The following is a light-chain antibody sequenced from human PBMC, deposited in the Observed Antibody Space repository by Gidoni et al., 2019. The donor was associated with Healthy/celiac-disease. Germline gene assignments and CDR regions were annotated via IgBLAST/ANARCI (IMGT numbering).Light chain of an antibody. J-gene: IGKJ1*01. Sequence: EIVLTQSPGTLSLSPGERATLSCRASQSVSTSYLAWYQQKPGQAPRHPIYGASSRATGIPDRFSGSGSGTDFTLTISRLEPEEFAVYYCQQYGSSPWTFGQGTKVESK. CDR1: QSVSTSY. CDR2: GAS. V-gene: IGKV3-20*01. CDR3: QQYGSSPWT.